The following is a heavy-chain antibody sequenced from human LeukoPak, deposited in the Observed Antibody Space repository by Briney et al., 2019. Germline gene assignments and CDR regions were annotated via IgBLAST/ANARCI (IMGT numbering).Heavy chain of an antibody. J-gene: IGHJ4*02. CDR3: AKDAVAGTWLHY. CDR2: IRGVGRTT. Sequence: PGGSLRLSCAASGFTFGDYAMHWVRQAPGKGLEWVSLIRGVGRTTSYAGSVKGRFTISRDNSKNSLYLQMSSLRGEDTAMYYCAKDAVAGTWLHYWGQGTLVTVSS. V-gene: IGHV3-43*02. D-gene: IGHD6-19*01. CDR1: GFTFGDYA.